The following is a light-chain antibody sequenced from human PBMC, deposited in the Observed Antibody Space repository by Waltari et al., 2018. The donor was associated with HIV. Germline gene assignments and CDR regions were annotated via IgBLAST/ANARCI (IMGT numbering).Light chain of an antibody. CDR1: ESLLHSDGKTN. V-gene: IGKV2D-29*01. CDR3: MQSMKLPLT. Sequence: IVMTQTPLSLSVTPGQPASISCKSSESLLHSDGKTNLFWYLQKAGQPPQLLIFEVSTRFSGVPDRCSGSGSGTDFTLRISRVEAGDVGIYYCMQSMKLPLTFGQGTRLDIK. CDR2: EVS. J-gene: IGKJ5*01.